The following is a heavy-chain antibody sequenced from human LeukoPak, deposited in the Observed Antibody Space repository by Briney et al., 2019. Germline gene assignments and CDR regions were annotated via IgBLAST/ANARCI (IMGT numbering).Heavy chain of an antibody. CDR3: AREKLSSNWFDP. V-gene: IGHV1-2*02. D-gene: IGHD1-1*01. Sequence: ASVKVSCKASGYTFTGNYMHWVRQAPGQGLEWMGWINPNSGGTNYAQKYQGRVTMTRDTSISTAYMELSRLRSGDTAVYYRAREKLSSNWFDPWGQGTLVTVSS. CDR2: INPNSGGT. J-gene: IGHJ5*02. CDR1: GYTFTGNY.